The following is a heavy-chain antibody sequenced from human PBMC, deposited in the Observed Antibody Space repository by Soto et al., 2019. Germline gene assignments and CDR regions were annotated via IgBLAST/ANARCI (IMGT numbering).Heavy chain of an antibody. V-gene: IGHV5-51*01. Sequence: ESLKISCKGSGYSFTSYWIGWVRQMPGKGLEWMGIIYPGDSDTRYSPSFQGQVTISADKSISTAYLQWSSLKASDTAMYYCARTSAAGKYYYGMDVWGQGTAVTVSS. CDR3: ARTSAAGKYYYGMDV. CDR1: GYSFTSYW. D-gene: IGHD6-13*01. CDR2: IYPGDSDT. J-gene: IGHJ6*02.